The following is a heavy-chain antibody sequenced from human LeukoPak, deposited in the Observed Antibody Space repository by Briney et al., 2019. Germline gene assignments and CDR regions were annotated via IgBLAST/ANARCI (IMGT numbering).Heavy chain of an antibody. CDR2: ISSSSSYI. CDR3: ARDLIAVAGTNWFDP. Sequence: GGSLRLSCAASGCTFSSYSMNWVRQVPGKGLAWVSSISSSSSYIYYADSVKGRFTISRDNAKNSLYLQMNSLRAEDTAVYYCARDLIAVAGTNWFDPWGQGTLVTVPS. D-gene: IGHD6-19*01. CDR1: GCTFSSYS. V-gene: IGHV3-21*01. J-gene: IGHJ5*02.